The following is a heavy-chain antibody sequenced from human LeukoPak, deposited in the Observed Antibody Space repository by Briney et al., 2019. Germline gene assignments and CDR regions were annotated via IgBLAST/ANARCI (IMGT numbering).Heavy chain of an antibody. Sequence: SQTLSFTCSVSGGSISSGTYYRHWIRQPAGKGLEWIGRIYNSGSTNYNPSLKSRVTISVDPSKNQFSLKLSSVTAADTALYYCARDMEKSSAYQHWGQGTLLTVSS. J-gene: IGHJ4*02. CDR1: GGSISSGTYY. CDR2: IYNSGST. V-gene: IGHV4-61*02. CDR3: ARDMEKSSAYQH. D-gene: IGHD3-22*01.